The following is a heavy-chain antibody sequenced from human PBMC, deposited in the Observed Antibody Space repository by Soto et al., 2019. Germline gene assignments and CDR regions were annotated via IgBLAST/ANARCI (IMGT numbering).Heavy chain of an antibody. CDR2: ISYDGSNK. CDR1: GFTFSSYA. J-gene: IGHJ4*02. V-gene: IGHV3-30-3*01. Sequence: QVQLVESGGGVVQPGRSLRLSCAASGFTFSSYAMHWVRQAPGKGLEWVAVISYDGSNKYYADSVKGRFTISRDNSKNTLDLKMNSLRAEDTAVYYCARNHGTQQWLVLDGWGQGTLVTVSS. D-gene: IGHD6-19*01. CDR3: ARNHGTQQWLVLDG.